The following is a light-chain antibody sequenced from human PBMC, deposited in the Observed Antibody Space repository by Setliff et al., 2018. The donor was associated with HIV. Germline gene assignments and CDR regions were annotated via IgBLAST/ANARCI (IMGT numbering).Light chain of an antibody. Sequence: QSALTQPASVSDSPGQSITISCTGTNSDVGSYAYVSWYQHHPGKAPKLIIFHVNKRPSGVSSRFSGSKSGDTASLTISGLQAEDEAEYYCSSYTSNNSGVFGTGTKVTVL. V-gene: IGLV2-14*03. J-gene: IGLJ1*01. CDR1: NSDVGSYAY. CDR3: SSYTSNNSGV. CDR2: HVN.